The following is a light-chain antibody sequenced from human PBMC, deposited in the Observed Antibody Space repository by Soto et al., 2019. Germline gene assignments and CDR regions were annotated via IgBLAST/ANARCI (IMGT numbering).Light chain of an antibody. J-gene: IGLJ1*01. V-gene: IGLV2-8*01. CDR1: NNDIGVYDF. CDR2: EVV. CDR3: KSYAGSNTYV. Sequence: QSALTQPRSASGSPGQSVTISCTGTNNDIGVYDFVSWYQHHPGKAPRLIIYEVVQRPSGVPDRFSGSKSGNTASLTVSGPQAADEADYFCKSYAGSNTYVFGSGTKVTVL.